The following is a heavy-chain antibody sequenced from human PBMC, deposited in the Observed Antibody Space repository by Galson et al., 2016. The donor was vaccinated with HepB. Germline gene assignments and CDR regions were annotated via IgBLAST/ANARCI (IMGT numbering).Heavy chain of an antibody. V-gene: IGHV6-1*01. J-gene: IGHJ5*02. CDR3: ARSQNIVVVVAATGFPDWFDP. CDR1: GDSVSSNSAA. Sequence: CAISGDSVSSNSAAWNWIRQSPSRGLEWLGRTYYRSKWYNDYAVSVKSRITINPDTSKNQFSLQLNSVTPEDTAVYYCARSQNIVVVVAATGFPDWFDPWGQGTLVTVSS. D-gene: IGHD2-15*01. CDR2: TYYRSKWYN.